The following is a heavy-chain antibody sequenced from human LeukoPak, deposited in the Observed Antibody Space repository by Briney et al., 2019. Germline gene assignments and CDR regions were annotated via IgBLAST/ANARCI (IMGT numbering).Heavy chain of an antibody. Sequence: GGSLRLSCATSGFTFRSYAMSWVRQAPGKGLEWVSTISSSGGSTYYADSVKGRFTISRDNSKNTLYLQMNSLRAEDTAVYYCAKDLSSSWTPYYFDYWGQGTLVTVSS. CDR3: AKDLSSSWTPYYFDY. J-gene: IGHJ4*02. D-gene: IGHD6-13*01. CDR2: ISSSGGST. V-gene: IGHV3-23*01. CDR1: GFTFRSYA.